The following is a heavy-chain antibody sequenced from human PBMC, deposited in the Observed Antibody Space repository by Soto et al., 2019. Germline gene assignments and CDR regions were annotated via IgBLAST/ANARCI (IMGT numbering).Heavy chain of an antibody. Sequence: QVQLQESGPGLVKPSETLSLTCIVSWVSISSGYCTWIRQSPGKGLAWIGYISHSGLRHYRDSLQSLLTMSVETSTNQCSLNLTSVTAADTAIYYCATSNTTCPGCYSWGQGTRVTVSS. CDR3: ATSNTTCPGCYS. V-gene: IGHV4-59*01. D-gene: IGHD2-2*01. CDR2: ISHSGLR. CDR1: WVSISSGY. J-gene: IGHJ5*02.